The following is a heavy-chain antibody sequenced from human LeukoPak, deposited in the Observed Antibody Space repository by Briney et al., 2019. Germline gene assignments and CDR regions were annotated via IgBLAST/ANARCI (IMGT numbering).Heavy chain of an antibody. CDR2: ISGSGCST. D-gene: IGHD3-9*01. CDR1: GFTFSSYT. J-gene: IGHJ4*02. CDR3: AKDFGIFWGIDY. V-gene: IGHV3-23*01. Sequence: GGSLRLSCAASGFTFSSYTMSWVRQAPGKGPEWVSAISGSGCSTYYADSVKGRFTISRDNSKNTLYLQMNSLRAEDTAVYYCAKDFGIFWGIDYWGQGTLVTVSS.